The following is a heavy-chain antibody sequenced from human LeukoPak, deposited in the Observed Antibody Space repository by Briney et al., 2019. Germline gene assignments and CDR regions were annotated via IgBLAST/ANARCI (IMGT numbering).Heavy chain of an antibody. V-gene: IGHV3-53*01. CDR1: GFYVTKSY. J-gene: IGHJ4*02. CDR2: IYDGDNT. CDR3: ARALGVWGRPGYYSFDY. Sequence: GGSLRLSCAASGFYVTKSYMSWVRQAPGKGLESVSVIYDGDNTYYADSVKGRFTISRDNSKNTVYLQMNSLRAEDTAVYYCARALGVWGRPGYYSFDYWGQGTLVTVSS. D-gene: IGHD3-9*01.